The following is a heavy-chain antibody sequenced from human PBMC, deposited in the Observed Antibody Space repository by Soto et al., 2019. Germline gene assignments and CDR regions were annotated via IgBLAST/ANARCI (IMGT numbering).Heavy chain of an antibody. V-gene: IGHV3-48*02. CDR3: ATDTLSCWDLHY. J-gene: IGHJ1*01. D-gene: IGHD1-26*01. CDR2: IRRSSETM. CDR1: GFTFRSYS. Sequence: EVQLVESGGALVQPGGSLRLSCAASGFTFRSYSMNWVRQSPGKGLEWVSYIRRSSETMRYADSVKGRFTISRDDAKNSLYLQMNSLRDEDTAVYYCATDTLSCWDLHYWGQGIRVTVSS.